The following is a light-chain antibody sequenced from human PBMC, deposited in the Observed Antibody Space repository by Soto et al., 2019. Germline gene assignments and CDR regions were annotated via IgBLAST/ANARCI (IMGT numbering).Light chain of an antibody. J-gene: IGKJ5*01. Sequence: ESVLTQSPGTLSLSPGERATLSCRASQSVSSSYLAWYQQKPGQAPRVLIYGTSSRATGIPDRFSGSGSGTAFTLTISRPEPEDFAVYFCQHSGGSPLVTFGQGTRLEIK. CDR3: QHSGGSPLVT. V-gene: IGKV3-20*01. CDR2: GTS. CDR1: QSVSSSY.